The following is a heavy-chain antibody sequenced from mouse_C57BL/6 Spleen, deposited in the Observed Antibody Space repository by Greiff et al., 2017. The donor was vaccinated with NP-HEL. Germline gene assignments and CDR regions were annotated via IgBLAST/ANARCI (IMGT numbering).Heavy chain of an antibody. CDR2: ISSGSSTI. CDR3: ARPGTTVVGYAMDY. D-gene: IGHD1-1*01. J-gene: IGHJ4*01. V-gene: IGHV5-17*01. CDR1: GFTFSDYG. Sequence: EVKLVESGGGLVKPGGSLKLSCAASGFTFSDYGMHWVRQAPEKGLEWVAYISSGSSTIYYVDTVKGRFTISRDNAKNTLFLQMTSLRSEDTAMYYCARPGTTVVGYAMDYWGQGTSVTVSS.